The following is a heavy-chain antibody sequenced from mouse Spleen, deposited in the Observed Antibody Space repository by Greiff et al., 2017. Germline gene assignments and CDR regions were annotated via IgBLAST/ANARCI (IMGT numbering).Heavy chain of an antibody. V-gene: IGHV5-17*01. Sequence: EVQRVESGGGLVKPGGSLKLSCAASGFTFSDYGMHWVRQAPEKGLEWVAYISSGSSTIYYADTVKGRFTISRDNAKNTLFLQMTSLRYEETAMYYCARMWLLPYYAMDYWGQGTSVTVSS. CDR2: ISSGSSTI. CDR1: GFTFSDYG. J-gene: IGHJ4*01. CDR3: ARMWLLPYYAMDY. D-gene: IGHD2-3*01.